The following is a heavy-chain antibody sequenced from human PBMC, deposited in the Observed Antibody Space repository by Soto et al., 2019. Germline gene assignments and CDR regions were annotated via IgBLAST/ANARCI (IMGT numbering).Heavy chain of an antibody. Sequence: QVQLVESGGGVVQPGRSLRLSCAASGFTFSSYGMHWVRQAPGKGLEWVAVISYDGSNKYYADSVKGRFTISRDNSKNTLYLQMNSLRAEDTAVYYCAKSGRYSSSWYVDYYGMDVWGQGTTVAVSS. CDR1: GFTFSSYG. CDR3: AKSGRYSSSWYVDYYGMDV. CDR2: ISYDGSNK. D-gene: IGHD6-13*01. V-gene: IGHV3-30*18. J-gene: IGHJ6*02.